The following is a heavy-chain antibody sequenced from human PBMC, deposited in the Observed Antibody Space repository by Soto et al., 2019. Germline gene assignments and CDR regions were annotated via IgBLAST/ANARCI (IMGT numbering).Heavy chain of an antibody. V-gene: IGHV3-72*01. CDR3: ARGYCSNGVCYRYIDL. CDR2: TRNKANSYTT. CDR1: GFTFSDHY. Sequence: PGGSLRLSCAASGFTFSDHYMDWVRRAPGKGLEWVGRTRNKANSYTTEYAASVKGRFTISRDDSKNSLYLQMNSLKTEDTAVYYCARGYCSNGVCYRYIDLWGRGTLVTVSS. J-gene: IGHJ2*01. D-gene: IGHD2-8*01.